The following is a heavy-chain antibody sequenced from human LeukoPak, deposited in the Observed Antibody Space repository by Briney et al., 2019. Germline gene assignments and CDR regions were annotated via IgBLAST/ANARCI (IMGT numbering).Heavy chain of an antibody. CDR3: ARVIQNYYGMDV. CDR1: GYTFTSYD. V-gene: IGHV1-18*01. D-gene: IGHD5-18*01. CDR2: ISAYNGNT. Sequence: ASVKVSCKASGYTFTSYDINWVRQATGQGLEWMGWISAYNGNTNYAQKLQGRVTMTTDTSTSTAYMELRSLRSDDTAVYYCARVIQNYYGMDVWGQGTTVTVSS. J-gene: IGHJ6*02.